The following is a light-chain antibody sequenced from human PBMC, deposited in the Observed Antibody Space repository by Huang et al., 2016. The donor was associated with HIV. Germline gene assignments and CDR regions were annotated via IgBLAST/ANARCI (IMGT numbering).Light chain of an antibody. Sequence: EIVLTQSPATLSLSPGESATLSCRATHSVSSDLAWYQQKPGQAPRLLISDASNRATGIPARFSGSGAGTDVTLTISSLEPEDFAVYYCQQRSTWPPGLTFGGGTKVEIK. CDR2: DAS. CDR1: HSVSSD. CDR3: QQRSTWPPGLT. J-gene: IGKJ4*01. V-gene: IGKV3-11*01.